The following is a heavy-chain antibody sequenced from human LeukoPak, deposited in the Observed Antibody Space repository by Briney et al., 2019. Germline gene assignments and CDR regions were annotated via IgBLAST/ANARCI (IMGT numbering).Heavy chain of an antibody. V-gene: IGHV4-38-2*02. CDR3: AREDYYDSSGYFGEYYFDY. CDR1: GYSISSGYY. CDR2: IYHSGST. Sequence: SETLSLTCTVSGYSISSGYYWGWIRQPPGKGLEWIGSIYHSGSTYYNPSLKSRVTMSVDMSKNQFSLKLSSVTAADTAVYYCAREDYYDSSGYFGEYYFDYWGQGTLVTVSS. D-gene: IGHD3-22*01. J-gene: IGHJ4*02.